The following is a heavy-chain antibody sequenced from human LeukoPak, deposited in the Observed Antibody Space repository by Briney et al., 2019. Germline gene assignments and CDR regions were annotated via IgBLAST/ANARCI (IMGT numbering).Heavy chain of an antibody. CDR2: IWYDGSNK. CDR1: GFTFSSYG. Sequence: GGSLRLSCAASGFTFSSYGMHWVRQAPGKGLEWVAVIWYDGSNKYYADSVKGRFTISRDNPKNTLYLQMNSLRAEDTAVYYCARGGRPWYYDSSGYYQREFDYWGQGTLVTVSS. V-gene: IGHV3-33*01. D-gene: IGHD3-22*01. CDR3: ARGGRPWYYDSSGYYQREFDY. J-gene: IGHJ4*02.